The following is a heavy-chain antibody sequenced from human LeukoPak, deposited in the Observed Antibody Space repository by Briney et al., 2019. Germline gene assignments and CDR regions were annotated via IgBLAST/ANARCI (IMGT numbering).Heavy chain of an antibody. V-gene: IGHV3-23*01. J-gene: IGHJ5*02. D-gene: IGHD5-24*01. CDR1: GFNFGNFA. Sequence: EGSLRLPCVASGFNFGNFAVTWVRQAPGKGLEWVSGMIGSGDTYYADSVKGRFTMSRDNSRTTLYLQMNSLRFEDTAIYYCAKDMHYNDGRWEFDPWGQGTLVTVSS. CDR3: AKDMHYNDGRWEFDP. CDR2: MIGSGDT.